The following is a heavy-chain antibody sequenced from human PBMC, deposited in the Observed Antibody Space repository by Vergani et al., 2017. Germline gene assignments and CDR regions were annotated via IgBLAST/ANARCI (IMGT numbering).Heavy chain of an antibody. V-gene: IGHV7-4-1*02. CDR3: ARVLGLLWFGDYGMDV. CDR2: INTNTGNP. CDR1: GYTFTSYY. J-gene: IGHJ6*02. Sequence: QVQLVQSGSELKKPGASVKVSCKASGYTFTSYYVNWVRQAPGQGLEWMGWINTNTGNPTYVQGFTGRFVFSLDTSGSTAYLQISSLKAEDSAVYYCARVLGLLWFGDYGMDVWGQGTTVTVSS. D-gene: IGHD3-10*01.